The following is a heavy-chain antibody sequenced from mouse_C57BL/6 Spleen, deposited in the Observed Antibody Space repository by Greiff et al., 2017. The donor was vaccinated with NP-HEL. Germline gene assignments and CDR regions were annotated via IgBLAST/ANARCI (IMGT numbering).Heavy chain of an antibody. Sequence: EVKLVESGGGLVKPGGSLKLSCAASGFTFSDYGMHWVRQAPEQGLEWVAYISSGSSTIYYADTVKGRFTISRDNAKNTLFLQMTSLRSEDTAMYYCARHRNYYFDYWGQSTTLTVSS. CDR3: ARHRNYYFDY. CDR2: ISSGSSTI. J-gene: IGHJ2*01. D-gene: IGHD2-1*01. CDR1: GFTFSDYG. V-gene: IGHV5-17*01.